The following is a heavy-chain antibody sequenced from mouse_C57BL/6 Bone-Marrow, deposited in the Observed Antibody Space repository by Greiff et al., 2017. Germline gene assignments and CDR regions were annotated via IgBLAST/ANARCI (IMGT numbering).Heavy chain of an antibody. D-gene: IGHD2-12*01. CDR2: ISSGGSYT. V-gene: IGHV5-6*01. CDR3: ARNSPFAY. J-gene: IGHJ3*01. CDR1: GFTFSSYG. Sequence: EVKLVESGGDLVKPGGSLKLSCAASGFTFSSYGMSWVRQTPDKRLEWVATISSGGSYTYYPDSVKGRFTVSRDNAKNTLYLHMSSLKSEDTAMYYCARNSPFAYWGQGTLVTVSA.